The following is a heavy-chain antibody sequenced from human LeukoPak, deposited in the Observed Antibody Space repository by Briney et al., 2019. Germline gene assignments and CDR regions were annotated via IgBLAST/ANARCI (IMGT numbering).Heavy chain of an antibody. J-gene: IGHJ4*02. CDR1: GYTFTSYG. CDR2: ISAYNGNT. CDR3: ARGVGGAIAVAGTFDY. V-gene: IGHV1-18*01. D-gene: IGHD6-19*01. Sequence: ASVKVSCKASGYTFTSYGISWVQQAPGQGLEWMGWISAYNGNTNYAQKLQGRVTMTTDTSTSTAYMELRSLRSDDTAVYYCARGVGGAIAVAGTFDYWGQGTLVTVSS.